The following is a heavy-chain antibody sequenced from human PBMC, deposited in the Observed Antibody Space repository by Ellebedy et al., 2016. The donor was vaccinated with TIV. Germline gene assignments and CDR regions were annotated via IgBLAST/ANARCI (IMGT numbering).Heavy chain of an antibody. Sequence: GESLKISCAASGFTSSGMHWVRQAPGKGLEWVAYIRDDSSKKYYADSLKGRFTISRDNSKNTLYLQMSALRGDDTAVYYCAKGRSAAVDHWGQGTLVIVSA. CDR1: GFTSSG. V-gene: IGHV3-30*02. D-gene: IGHD6-13*01. J-gene: IGHJ4*02. CDR2: IRDDSSKK. CDR3: AKGRSAAVDH.